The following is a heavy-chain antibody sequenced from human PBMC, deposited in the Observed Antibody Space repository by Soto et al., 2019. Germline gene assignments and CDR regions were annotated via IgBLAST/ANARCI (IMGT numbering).Heavy chain of an antibody. CDR1: GFTFSSYG. J-gene: IGHJ4*02. CDR3: ANQVGAIWGGYYFDY. V-gene: IGHV3-30*18. CDR2: ISYDGSNK. Sequence: PGGSLRLSCAASGFTFSSYGMHWVRQAPGKGLEWVAVISYDGSNKYYADSVKGRFTISRDNSKNTLYLQMNSLRAEDTAVYYCANQVGAIWGGYYFDYWGQGTPVTAPQ. D-gene: IGHD1-26*01.